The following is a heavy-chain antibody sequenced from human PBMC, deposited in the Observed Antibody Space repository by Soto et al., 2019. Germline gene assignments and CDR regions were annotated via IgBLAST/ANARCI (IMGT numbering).Heavy chain of an antibody. V-gene: IGHV3-21*01. CDR2: VTSSSSSM. J-gene: IGHJ4*02. Sequence: GGSLRLSCAASGFTFNRYSMNWVRQAPGKGLEWVSSVTSSSSSMLYADSVKGRFTISRDDAKDSLFLQMDSLRADDTAVYYCAREADFASSGYVLDYWGQGTLVTVSS. CDR3: AREADFASSGYVLDY. D-gene: IGHD3-22*01. CDR1: GFTFNRYS.